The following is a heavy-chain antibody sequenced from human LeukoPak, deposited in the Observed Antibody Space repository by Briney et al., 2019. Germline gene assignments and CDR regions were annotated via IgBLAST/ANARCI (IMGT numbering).Heavy chain of an antibody. Sequence: ASVKVSCKVSGYTLTELSMHWVRQAPGKGLEWMGGFDPEDGETIYAQKFQGRVTMTEDTSTDTAYMELSSLRSEDTAVYYCARVQNWGVPAAIRYMDVWGKGTTVTVSS. D-gene: IGHD2-2*01. CDR2: FDPEDGET. J-gene: IGHJ6*03. CDR3: ARVQNWGVPAAIRYMDV. CDR1: GYTLTELS. V-gene: IGHV1-24*01.